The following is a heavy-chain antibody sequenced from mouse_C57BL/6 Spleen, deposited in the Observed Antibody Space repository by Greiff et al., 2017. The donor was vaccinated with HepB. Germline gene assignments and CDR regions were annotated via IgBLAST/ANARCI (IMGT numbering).Heavy chain of an antibody. CDR2: ISSGGDYI. CDR3: TRNDGYYYYYAMDY. Sequence: DVMLVESGEGLVKPGGSLKLSCAASGFTFSSYAMSWVRRTPEKRLEWVAYISSGGDYIYYADTVKGRFTISRDNARNTLYLQMSSLKSEDTAMYYCTRNDGYYYYYAMDYWGQGTSVTVSS. D-gene: IGHD2-3*01. J-gene: IGHJ4*01. V-gene: IGHV5-9-1*02. CDR1: GFTFSSYA.